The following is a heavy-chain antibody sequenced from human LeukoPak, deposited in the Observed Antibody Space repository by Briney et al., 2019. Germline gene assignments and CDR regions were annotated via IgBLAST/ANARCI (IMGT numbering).Heavy chain of an antibody. Sequence: SEPLSLTCTVSGGSISSYYWSWLRQPPGKGLGWSGYIYTSGSTNYNPSLKSRVTISVDTSKNQFSLKLSSVTAADTAVYYCARRQGYYDFWSGYYTWWFDPWGQGTLVTVSS. D-gene: IGHD3-3*01. CDR1: GGSISSYY. V-gene: IGHV4-4*09. J-gene: IGHJ5*02. CDR3: ARRQGYYDFWSGYYTWWFDP. CDR2: IYTSGST.